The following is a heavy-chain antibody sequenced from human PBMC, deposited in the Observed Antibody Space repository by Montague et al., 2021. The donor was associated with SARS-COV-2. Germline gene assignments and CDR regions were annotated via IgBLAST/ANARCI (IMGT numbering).Heavy chain of an antibody. J-gene: IGHJ6*02. CDR1: GGSISPYC. V-gene: IGHV4-59*12. Sequence: SETLSLTCTASGGSISPYCWSWIRQSPGKGLECIGYTSYSGSTDYNPSLKSRVTISIDTSKNQFSLKLSSVTAADTAVYYCARWGEYYDSPYYYYAMDVWGQGTTVTVSS. D-gene: IGHD3-3*01. CDR3: ARWGEYYDSPYYYYAMDV. CDR2: TSYSGST.